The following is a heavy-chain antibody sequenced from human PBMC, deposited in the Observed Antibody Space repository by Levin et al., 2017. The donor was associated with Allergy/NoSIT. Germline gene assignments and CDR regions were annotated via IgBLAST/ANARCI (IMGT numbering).Heavy chain of an antibody. V-gene: IGHV4-39*01. J-gene: IGHJ4*02. CDR2: IYYSGST. CDR3: ARHPRSSGWYWYFDY. D-gene: IGHD6-19*01. CDR1: GGSISSSSYY. Sequence: SQTLSLTCTVSGGSISSSSYYWGWIRQPPGKGLEWIGSIYYSGSTYYNPSLKSRVTISVDTSKNQFSLKLSSVTAADTAVDYWARHPRSSGWYWYFDYWGQGTLVTVSS.